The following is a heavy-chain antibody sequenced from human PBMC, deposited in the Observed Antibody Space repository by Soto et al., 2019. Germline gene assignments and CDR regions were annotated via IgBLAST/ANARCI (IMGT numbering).Heavy chain of an antibody. V-gene: IGHV3-66*01. CDR2: IYSGGST. Sequence: GGSLRLSCAASGFTVSSHYMSRVRQAPGKGLEWVSVIYSGGSTYYADSVKGRFTISRDNSKNTLYLQMNSLRAEDTAVYYCARDRIAVAGNPEYFQHWGQGTLVTVSS. J-gene: IGHJ1*01. CDR3: ARDRIAVAGNPEYFQH. D-gene: IGHD6-19*01. CDR1: GFTVSSHY.